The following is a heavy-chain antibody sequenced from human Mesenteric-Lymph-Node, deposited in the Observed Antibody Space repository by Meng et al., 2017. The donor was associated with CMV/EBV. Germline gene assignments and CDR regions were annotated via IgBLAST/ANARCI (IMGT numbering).Heavy chain of an antibody. CDR2: ISGSGGST. J-gene: IGHJ4*02. CDR1: GFTLSSYA. Sequence: GGSLRLSCAASGFTLSSYAMSWVRQAPGKGLEWVSAISGSGGSTYYADSVKGRFTISRDNSKNTLYLQLSNLRAADTAVYYCAKCGTGNYYSELQYWGQGTLVTVSS. CDR3: AKCGTGNYYSELQY. V-gene: IGHV3-23*01. D-gene: IGHD3-10*01.